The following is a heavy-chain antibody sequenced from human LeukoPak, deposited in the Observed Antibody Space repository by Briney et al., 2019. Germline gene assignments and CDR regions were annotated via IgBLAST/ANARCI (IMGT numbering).Heavy chain of an antibody. CDR2: INPNSGGK. V-gene: IGHV1-2*02. D-gene: IGHD5-18*01. J-gene: IGHJ4*02. Sequence: GASVKVSCKASGYTFTGDYMHWVRQAPGQGLEWMGWINPNSGGKNYAQKFQGRVTMTRDTSISTAYMELSRLRSDDTAVYYCARVEYIYAPYNYWGQGTLVTVSS. CDR1: GYTFTGDY. CDR3: ARVEYIYAPYNY.